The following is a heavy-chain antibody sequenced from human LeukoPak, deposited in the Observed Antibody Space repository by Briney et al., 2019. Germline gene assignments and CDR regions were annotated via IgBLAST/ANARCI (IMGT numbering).Heavy chain of an antibody. Sequence: GGSLRLSCAASGFTFSSYGMHWVRQAPGKGLEWVAVIWYDGSNKYYADSVKGRFTISRDNSKNTLYLQMNSLRAEDTAVYYCARGVYYYDGSGEYAGGYYYMDVWGKGTTVTVSS. J-gene: IGHJ6*03. V-gene: IGHV3-33*08. CDR3: ARGVYYYDGSGEYAGGYYYMDV. D-gene: IGHD3-22*01. CDR2: IWYDGSNK. CDR1: GFTFSSYG.